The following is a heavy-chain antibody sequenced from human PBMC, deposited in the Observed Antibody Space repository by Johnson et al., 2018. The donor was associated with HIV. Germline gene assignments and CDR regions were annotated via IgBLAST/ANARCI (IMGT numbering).Heavy chain of an antibody. V-gene: IGHV3-15*01. J-gene: IGHJ3*02. D-gene: IGHD7-27*01. Sequence: VQLVESGGGLVKPGGSLRLSCAASGFTFSDAWMNWVRQAPGKGLEWVGRVKSKTDGGTTDYAAPVKGRFTISRDASKNTLYLQMNSLRAEDTAVYYCARDTGVNIPGAFDIWGQGTMVTVSS. CDR3: ARDTGVNIPGAFDI. CDR2: VKSKTDGGTT. CDR1: GFTFSDAW.